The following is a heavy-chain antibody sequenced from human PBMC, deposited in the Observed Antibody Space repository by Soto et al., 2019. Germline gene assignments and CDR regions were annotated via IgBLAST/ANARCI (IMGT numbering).Heavy chain of an antibody. Sequence: GGSLRLSCAASGFTFSSYGMHRVRQAPGKGLEWVAVIWYDGSNKYYADSVKGRFTISRDNSKNTLYLQMNSLRAEDTAVYYCARDREITISYYYMDVWGKGTTVTVSS. CDR2: IWYDGSNK. D-gene: IGHD3-9*01. V-gene: IGHV3-33*01. CDR1: GFTFSSYG. J-gene: IGHJ6*03. CDR3: ARDREITISYYYMDV.